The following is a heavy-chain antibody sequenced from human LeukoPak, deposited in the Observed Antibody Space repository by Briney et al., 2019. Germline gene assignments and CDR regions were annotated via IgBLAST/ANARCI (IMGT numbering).Heavy chain of an antibody. D-gene: IGHD5-12*01. CDR1: GGSISSYY. V-gene: IGHV4-4*07. Sequence: SETLSLTCTVSGGSISSYYGSWIRQPAGKGLEWIGRIYTSGSTNYNPSLKSRATMSVDTSKNQFSLKLSSVTAADTAVYYCARDQVGTRAFDYWGQGTLVTVSS. CDR3: ARDQVGTRAFDY. J-gene: IGHJ4*02. CDR2: IYTSGST.